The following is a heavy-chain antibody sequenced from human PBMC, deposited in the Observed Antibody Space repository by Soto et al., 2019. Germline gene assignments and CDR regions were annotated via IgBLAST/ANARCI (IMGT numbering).Heavy chain of an antibody. Sequence: SETLSLTCSVSGGSINSADYYWSWVRQPPGKGLEWIGYIYYSGSTYFNPSLKSRVTISKDTSRNQFSLRLSSVTAADTAVYYCARAIVVTIAGMDVWGQGTTVTVSS. J-gene: IGHJ6*02. D-gene: IGHD5-12*01. V-gene: IGHV4-30-4*01. CDR3: ARAIVVTIAGMDV. CDR2: IYYSGST. CDR1: GGSINSADYY.